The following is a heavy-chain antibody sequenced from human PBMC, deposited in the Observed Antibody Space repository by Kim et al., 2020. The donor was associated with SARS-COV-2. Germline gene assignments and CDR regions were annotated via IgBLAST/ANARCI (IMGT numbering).Heavy chain of an antibody. V-gene: IGHV4-34*01. CDR1: GGSFSGYY. J-gene: IGHJ4*02. D-gene: IGHD1-26*01. CDR3: ARATPNGGSYSGIDY. Sequence: SETLSLTCAVYGGSFSGYYWSWIRQPPGKGLEWIGEINHSGSTNYNPSLKSRVTISVDTSKNQFSLKLSSVTAADTAVYYCARATPNGGSYSGIDYWGQG. CDR2: INHSGST.